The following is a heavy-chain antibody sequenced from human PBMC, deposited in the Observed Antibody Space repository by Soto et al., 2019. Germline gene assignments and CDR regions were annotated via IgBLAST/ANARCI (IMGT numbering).Heavy chain of an antibody. D-gene: IGHD3-3*01. CDR3: AKAPPLRFLEWLSSYYFDY. CDR1: GFTFSSYA. CDR2: ISGSGGST. J-gene: IGHJ4*02. Sequence: PGGSLRLSCAASGFTFSSYAMSWVRQAPGKGLEWVSAISGSGGSTYYADSVKGRFTISRDNSKNTLYLQMNSLRAEDTAVYYCAKAPPLRFLEWLSSYYFDYWGQGTLVTVSS. V-gene: IGHV3-23*01.